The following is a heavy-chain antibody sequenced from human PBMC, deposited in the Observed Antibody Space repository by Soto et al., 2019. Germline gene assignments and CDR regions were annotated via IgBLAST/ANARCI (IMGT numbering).Heavy chain of an antibody. CDR1: GGFISSDSYY. D-gene: IGHD4-17*01. V-gene: IGHV4-61*05. Sequence: PSETLSLTCTVSGGFISSDSYYRGWIRQPPGKGLEWIGYIFYSGSTNYNPSLKSRVTMSVDTSKNQFSLKLSSVTAADTAVYYCARRYGRAFDFWGRGTMVTVSS. J-gene: IGHJ3*01. CDR3: ARRYGRAFDF. CDR2: IFYSGST.